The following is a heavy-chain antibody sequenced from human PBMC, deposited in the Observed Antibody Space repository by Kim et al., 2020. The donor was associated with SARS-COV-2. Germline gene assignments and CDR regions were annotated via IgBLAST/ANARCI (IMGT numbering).Heavy chain of an antibody. CDR3: ARGEAWFDT. J-gene: IGHJ5*02. V-gene: IGHV1-18*04. CDR1: GYTFSTYG. Sequence: ASVKVSCKASGYTFSTYGISWVRQVAGRGLDWIGGISVYNGDTIYAQKYQGRLTFTTDRSSNMVYMELSSLNPDDSALYYCARGEAWFDTWGQGTLVSVS. CDR2: ISVYNGDT.